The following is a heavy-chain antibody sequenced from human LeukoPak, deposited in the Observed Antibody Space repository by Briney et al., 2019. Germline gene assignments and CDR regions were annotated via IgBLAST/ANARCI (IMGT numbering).Heavy chain of an antibody. CDR1: GGSISSGGYY. CDR2: IYHSGST. CDR3: ARDGSSGTYFYAY. D-gene: IGHD1-26*01. V-gene: IGHV4-39*07. J-gene: IGHJ4*02. Sequence: SETLSLTCTVSGGSISSGGYYWNWIRQPPGKGLEWIGEIYHSGSTNYNPSLKSRVTISVDKSKNQFSLKLSSVTAADTAVYYCARDGSSGTYFYAYWGQGTLVTVSS.